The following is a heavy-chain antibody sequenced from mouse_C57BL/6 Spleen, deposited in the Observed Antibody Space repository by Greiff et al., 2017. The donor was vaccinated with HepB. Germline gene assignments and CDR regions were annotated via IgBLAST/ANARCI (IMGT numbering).Heavy chain of an antibody. J-gene: IGHJ1*03. D-gene: IGHD1-1*01. Sequence: QVQLKESGPGLVQPSQSLSITCTVSGFSLTSYGVHWVRQSPGKGLEWLGVIWSGGSTDYNAAFISRLSISKDNSKSQVFFKMNSLQADDTAVYYCARNPITTVVPWYFDVWGTGTTVTGSS. CDR2: IWSGGST. CDR3: ARNPITTVVPWYFDV. CDR1: GFSLTSYG. V-gene: IGHV2-2*01.